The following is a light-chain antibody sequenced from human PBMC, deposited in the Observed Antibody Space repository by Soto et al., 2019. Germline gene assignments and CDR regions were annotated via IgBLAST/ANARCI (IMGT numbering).Light chain of an antibody. J-gene: IGLJ2*01. CDR1: NIGSKS. CDR2: YDS. Sequence: SYEPTQPPSVSVAPGKTARITCGGNNIGSKSVHWYQQKPGQAPVLVISYDSDRPSGIPERFSGSNSGSTATLTISRVEAGDEADYYCQVWDSSSDHVVFGGGTKLTVL. V-gene: IGLV3-21*04. CDR3: QVWDSSSDHVV.